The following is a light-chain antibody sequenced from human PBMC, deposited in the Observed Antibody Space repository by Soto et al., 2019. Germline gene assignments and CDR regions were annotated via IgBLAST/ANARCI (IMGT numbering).Light chain of an antibody. CDR1: SSDVGGYNY. V-gene: IGLV2-11*01. CDR3: CSDAGSYTGV. Sequence: QSALTQPRSVSGSPGQSVTISCTGTSSDVGGYNYVSWYQQHPGKAPKLIIYDVSKRPSGVPDRFSGSKSGNTASLTISGLQAEDEADYYCCSDAGSYTGVFGGGTKLTVL. CDR2: DVS. J-gene: IGLJ3*02.